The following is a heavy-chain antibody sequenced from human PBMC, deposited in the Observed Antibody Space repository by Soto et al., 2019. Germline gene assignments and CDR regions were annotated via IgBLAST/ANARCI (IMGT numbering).Heavy chain of an antibody. CDR2: IISLFGTP. J-gene: IGHJ4*02. Sequence: QVQLVQSGAEVKKPGSSVKVSCKASGGTFNSYVFNWVRQAPGQGLEWMGGIISLFGTPNYGQKFQGRVTITADESTSTGFMELSSLTSEDTAIYYCARDLGSGYDPGDYWGQGTLVTVSS. D-gene: IGHD5-12*01. CDR3: ARDLGSGYDPGDY. CDR1: GGTFNSYV. V-gene: IGHV1-69*12.